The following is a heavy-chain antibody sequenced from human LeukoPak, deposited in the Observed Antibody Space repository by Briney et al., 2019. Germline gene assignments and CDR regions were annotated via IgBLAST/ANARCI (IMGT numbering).Heavy chain of an antibody. J-gene: IGHJ4*02. CDR3: AKDLSTVGATSFDY. CDR2: IWYDGSNK. V-gene: IGHV3-33*06. Sequence: GGSLRLSCAASGFTFSSYGMHWVRQAPGKGLEWVAVIWYDGSNKYYADSVKGRFTISRDNSKNTLDLQMNSLRAEDPAVYYCAKDLSTVGATSFDYWGQGTLVTVSS. D-gene: IGHD1-26*01. CDR1: GFTFSSYG.